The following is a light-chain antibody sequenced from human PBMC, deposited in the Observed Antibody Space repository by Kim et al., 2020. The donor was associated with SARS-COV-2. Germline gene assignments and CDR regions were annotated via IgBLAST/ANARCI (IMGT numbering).Light chain of an antibody. J-gene: IGKJ4*01. Sequence: ASVGDRVTITCRASQRIGNMLAWYQQKPEKAPKFLIYEASSLESGVPSRVSGSGSGTEFTLTISSLQPDDLATYYCQQYTSYPLTFGGGTKVDIK. CDR3: QQYTSYPLT. CDR2: EAS. CDR1: QRIGNM. V-gene: IGKV1-5*03.